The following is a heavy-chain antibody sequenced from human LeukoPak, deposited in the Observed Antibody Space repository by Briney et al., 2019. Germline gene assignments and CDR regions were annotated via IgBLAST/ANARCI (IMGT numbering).Heavy chain of an antibody. CDR2: ISYDGSNK. CDR1: GFTFSSYG. D-gene: IGHD6-19*01. Sequence: GRSLRLSCAASGFTFSSYGMHWVRQAPGKGLEWVAVISYDGSNKYYADSVKGRFTISRDNSKNTLYLQMNSLRAEDTAVYYCAKSVQWLVKDYWGQGTLVTVSS. CDR3: AKSVQWLVKDY. J-gene: IGHJ4*02. V-gene: IGHV3-30*18.